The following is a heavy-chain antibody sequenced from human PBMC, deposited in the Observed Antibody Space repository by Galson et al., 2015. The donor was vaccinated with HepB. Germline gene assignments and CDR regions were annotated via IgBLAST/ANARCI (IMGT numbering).Heavy chain of an antibody. CDR3: ARDHWAWGITMVRGVLFDL. CDR2: ISSSSSYI. J-gene: IGHJ2*01. Sequence: SLRLSCAASGFTFSSYSMNWVRQAPGKGLEWVSSISSSSSYIYYADSVKGRFTISRDNAKNSLYLQMSSLRAEDTAVYYCARDHWAWGITMVRGVLFDLWGRGTLVTVSS. CDR1: GFTFSSYS. D-gene: IGHD3-10*01. V-gene: IGHV3-21*01.